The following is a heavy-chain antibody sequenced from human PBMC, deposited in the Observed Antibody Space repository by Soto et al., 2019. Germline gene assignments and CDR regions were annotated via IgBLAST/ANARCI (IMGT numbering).Heavy chain of an antibody. J-gene: IGHJ4*02. CDR1: VFTFSDYG. V-gene: IGHV3-30*03. CDR2: ISHDGTNK. Sequence: QVQLVESGGGVVQPGTSLRLSCAASVFTFSDYGMHWVRQAPGKGLEWVAVISHDGTNKYYADSVKGRFTISRDNSNNTLYLQMDSLRGEDTAVLYCARNVRRRQHLGYLEYWGQRTLVTVSS. D-gene: IGHD6-13*01. CDR3: ARNVRRRQHLGYLEY.